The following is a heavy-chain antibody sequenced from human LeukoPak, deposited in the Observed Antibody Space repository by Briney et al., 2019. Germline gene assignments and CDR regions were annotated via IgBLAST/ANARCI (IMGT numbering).Heavy chain of an antibody. CDR3: AALWFGDPETPHDY. CDR1: GGSISSYY. V-gene: IGHV4-59*01. J-gene: IGHJ4*02. CDR2: IYYTGTT. Sequence: SETLSLTCTVSGGSISSYYWSWIRQPPGKGLEWIGYIYYTGTTNYNPSLKSRVTISVDTSKNQFSLKVRSVTAADTAVYYCAALWFGDPETPHDYWGQGTLVTVSS. D-gene: IGHD3-10*01.